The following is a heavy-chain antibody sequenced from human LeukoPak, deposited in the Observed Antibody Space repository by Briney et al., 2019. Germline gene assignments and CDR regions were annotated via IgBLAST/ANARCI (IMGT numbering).Heavy chain of an antibody. CDR2: IKQDGSEK. J-gene: IGHJ4*02. CDR1: GFTFSSYW. V-gene: IGHV3-7*01. D-gene: IGHD6-19*01. CDR3: AKNRRGWGTYYFDY. Sequence: GGSLRLSCAASGFTFSSYWMSWVRQAPGKGLEWVANIKQDGSEKYYVDSVKGRFTISRDNAKNSLYLQMNSLRAEDTAVYYCAKNRRGWGTYYFDYWGQGTLVTVSS.